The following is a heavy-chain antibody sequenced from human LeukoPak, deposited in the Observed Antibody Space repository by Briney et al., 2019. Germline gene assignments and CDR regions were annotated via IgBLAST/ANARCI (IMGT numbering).Heavy chain of an antibody. CDR1: GFTLSSYA. Sequence: GGSLRLSCAASGFTLSSYAMHWVRQAPGKGLEWVAVISYDGSNKYYADSVKGRFTISRDNSKNTLYLQMNSLRAEDTAVYYCARRGTTYCTVDSCHPNWFDPWGQGTLVTVSS. CDR2: ISYDGSNK. D-gene: IGHD2-15*01. CDR3: ARRGTTYCTVDSCHPNWFDP. V-gene: IGHV3-30-3*01. J-gene: IGHJ5*02.